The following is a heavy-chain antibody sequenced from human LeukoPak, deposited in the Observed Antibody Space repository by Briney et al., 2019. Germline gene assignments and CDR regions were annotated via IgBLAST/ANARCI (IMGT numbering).Heavy chain of an antibody. J-gene: IGHJ3*02. CDR3: ARDLRYYYGSGSYYNFDAFDI. D-gene: IGHD3-10*01. CDR1: GFTFSSYG. V-gene: IGHV3-30*03. Sequence: QSGGSLRLSCAASGFTFSSYGMHWVRQAPGKGLEWVAVISYDGSNKYYADSVKGRFTISRDNSKNTLYLQMNSLRAEDTAVYYCARDLRYYYGSGSYYNFDAFDIWGQGTMVTVSS. CDR2: ISYDGSNK.